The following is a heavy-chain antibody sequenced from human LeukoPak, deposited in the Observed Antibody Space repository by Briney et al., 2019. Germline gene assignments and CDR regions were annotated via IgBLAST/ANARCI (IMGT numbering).Heavy chain of an antibody. D-gene: IGHD6-13*01. Sequence: GASVKVSCKASGYTFTSYAFSWVRQAPGQGLEWMGWISAYNGNTKYAQKFQGRVTMTTNTSTSTAYMEVRSLRSDDTAVYYCARDRSSSWYYFEHWGQGALVTVSS. J-gene: IGHJ4*02. CDR3: ARDRSSSWYYFEH. V-gene: IGHV1-18*01. CDR2: ISAYNGNT. CDR1: GYTFTSYA.